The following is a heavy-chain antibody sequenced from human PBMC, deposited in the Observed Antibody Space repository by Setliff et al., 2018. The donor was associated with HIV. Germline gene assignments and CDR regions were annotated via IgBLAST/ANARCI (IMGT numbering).Heavy chain of an antibody. CDR1: GFTLSNYW. CDR2: IKPDGSEK. J-gene: IGHJ4*02. V-gene: IGHV3-7*01. D-gene: IGHD7-27*01. CDR3: ARGYTGDFH. Sequence: PGGSLRLSCAASGFTLSNYWMTWLRLAPGKGLEWVANIKPDGSEKNYVDSVKGRLTISRENDKNSLYLQMNSLRVEDTAVYYCARGYTGDFHWGQGTLVTVSS.